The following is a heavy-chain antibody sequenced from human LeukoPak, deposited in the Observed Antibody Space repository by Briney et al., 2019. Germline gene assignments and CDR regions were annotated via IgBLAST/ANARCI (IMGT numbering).Heavy chain of an antibody. V-gene: IGHV4-34*01. D-gene: IGHD3-10*01. Sequence: ETLSLTCTVSGGSISSYYWSWIRQPPGKGLEWIGEINHSGSTNYNPSLKSRVTISVDTSKNQFSLKLSSVTAADTAVCYCARGQYSRMVRGVIIKNGYFQHWGQGTLVTVSS. J-gene: IGHJ1*01. CDR3: ARGQYSRMVRGVIIKNGYFQH. CDR2: INHSGST. CDR1: GGSISSYY.